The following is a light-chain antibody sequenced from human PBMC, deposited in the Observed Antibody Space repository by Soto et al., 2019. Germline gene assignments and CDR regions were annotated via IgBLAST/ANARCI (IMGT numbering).Light chain of an antibody. CDR1: QGIGDT. CDR2: DTS. J-gene: IGKJ5*01. Sequence: EIVMTQSPATLSVSPGEGATLSCRASQGIGDTLAWYQQKPGQTPRLLIYDTSIRATGVPDRFSGSASGTDLTITISRLEPEDFEVYFCQQYSDLPMTFGQGTRLEIK. V-gene: IGKV3-15*01. CDR3: QQYSDLPMT.